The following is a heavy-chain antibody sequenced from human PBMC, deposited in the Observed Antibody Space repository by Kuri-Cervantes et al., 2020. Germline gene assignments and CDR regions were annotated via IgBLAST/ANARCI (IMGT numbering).Heavy chain of an antibody. J-gene: IGHJ4*02. CDR3: AKGSGWYTQGYFDY. CDR1: GFTFDDYT. Sequence: GESLKISCAASGFTFDDYTMHWVRQAPGKGPEWVSLISWDGGSTYYADSVKGRFTISRDNSKNSLYLQMNSLRAEDTALYYCAKGSGWYTQGYFDYWGQGTLVTVSS. V-gene: IGHV3-43*01. D-gene: IGHD6-19*01. CDR2: ISWDGGST.